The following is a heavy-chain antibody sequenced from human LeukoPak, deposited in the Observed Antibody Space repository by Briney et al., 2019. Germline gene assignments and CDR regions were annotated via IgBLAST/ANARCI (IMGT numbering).Heavy chain of an antibody. D-gene: IGHD3-3*01. CDR2: IYYSGST. J-gene: IGHJ4*02. CDR3: AIYDFWSGYYTRDY. V-gene: IGHV4-39*01. Sequence: SETLSLTCTVSGGSISSSSYYWGWIRQPPGKGLEWIGSIYYSGSTYYNPSLKSRVTISVDTSKNQFSLKLSSVTAADTAVYYCAIYDFWSGYYTRDYWGQGTLVTVSS. CDR1: GGSISSSSYY.